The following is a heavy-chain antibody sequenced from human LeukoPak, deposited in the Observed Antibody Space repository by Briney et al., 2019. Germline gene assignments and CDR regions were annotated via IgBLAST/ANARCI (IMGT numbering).Heavy chain of an antibody. J-gene: IGHJ1*01. D-gene: IGHD3-22*01. Sequence: GGSLRLSCAASGFTFSSYSMNWVRQAPGKGLEWLGRIKRETDGGTIDYAAPVKGRFTISRDDSRNTLYLQMDSLKIEDTAVYYCTTDRYYDNSELQFQHWGQGTLVTVSS. CDR2: IKRETDGGTI. V-gene: IGHV3-15*01. CDR1: GFTFSSYS. CDR3: TTDRYYDNSELQFQH.